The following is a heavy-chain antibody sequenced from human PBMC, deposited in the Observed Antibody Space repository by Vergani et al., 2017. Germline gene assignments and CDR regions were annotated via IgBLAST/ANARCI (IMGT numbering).Heavy chain of an antibody. CDR1: GYTFTDHY. Sequence: EVQLVQSGAEVKKPGATMKISCKVSGYTFTDHYMHWGKQAPGKGLEWMGLVDPEDGETIYAEKFKVRVTIAADTSTDTAHLELSSLRSEYTAVYYCATPQTVTTGGMEVWGQGTTVIVSS. CDR2: VDPEDGET. D-gene: IGHD4-17*01. CDR3: ATPQTVTTGGMEV. J-gene: IGHJ6*02. V-gene: IGHV1-69-2*01.